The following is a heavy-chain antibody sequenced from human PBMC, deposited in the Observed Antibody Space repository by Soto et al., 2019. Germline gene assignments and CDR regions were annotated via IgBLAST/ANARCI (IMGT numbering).Heavy chain of an antibody. CDR3: ARARAGTADYNYYALDV. CDR1: GGSISSSNW. D-gene: IGHD1-1*01. Sequence: QVQLQESGPGLVKPSGTLSLTCAVSGGSISSSNWWSWVRQPPGKGLEWIGEIFHSGSTNYNPSLKSRVTMSVDKSKNQFSLNLSSVTAADTAVFYCARARAGTADYNYYALDVWGQGTTVTVSS. J-gene: IGHJ6*02. CDR2: IFHSGST. V-gene: IGHV4-4*02.